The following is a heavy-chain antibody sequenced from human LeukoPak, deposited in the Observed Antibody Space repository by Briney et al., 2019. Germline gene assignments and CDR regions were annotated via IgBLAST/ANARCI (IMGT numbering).Heavy chain of an antibody. CDR2: INHSGST. D-gene: IGHD2-8*01. Sequence: SETLSLTCAVYGGSFSGYYWSWIRQPPGKGLEWIGEINHSGSTNYNPSLKSRVTISVDTPKNQFSLKLSSVTAADTAVYYCARGLVPGWYFDYWGQGTLVTVSS. V-gene: IGHV4-34*01. CDR1: GGSFSGYY. CDR3: ARGLVPGWYFDY. J-gene: IGHJ4*02.